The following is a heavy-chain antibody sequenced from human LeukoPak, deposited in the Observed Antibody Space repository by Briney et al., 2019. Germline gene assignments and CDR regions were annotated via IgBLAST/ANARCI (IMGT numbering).Heavy chain of an antibody. CDR2: IKQDGSEK. D-gene: IGHD3-22*01. V-gene: IGHV3-7*01. J-gene: IGHJ3*01. Sequence: PGGSLRLSCAASGFTLSSYWMSWVRQAPGKGLEWVANIKQDGSEKYYVDSVKGRFTISRDNAKNSLYLQMNSLRAEDTAVYYCARSHPYYYDKLWDAFDLWGQGTMVTVSS. CDR3: ARSHPYYYDKLWDAFDL. CDR1: GFTLSSYW.